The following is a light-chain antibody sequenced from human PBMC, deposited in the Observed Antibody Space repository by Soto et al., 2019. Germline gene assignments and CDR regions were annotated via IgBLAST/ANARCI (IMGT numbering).Light chain of an antibody. Sequence: EIVLTQSPGTLSLYRGERATLSCRASQTVNSIYFAWYQRKPGQAPRLLIYGASNRATGIPDRFSGSGSGKDLTLTISRLEAEDFGVYYCQQYDTSPRTFGQGTKVEIK. CDR2: GAS. J-gene: IGKJ1*01. CDR1: QTVNSIY. V-gene: IGKV3-20*01. CDR3: QQYDTSPRT.